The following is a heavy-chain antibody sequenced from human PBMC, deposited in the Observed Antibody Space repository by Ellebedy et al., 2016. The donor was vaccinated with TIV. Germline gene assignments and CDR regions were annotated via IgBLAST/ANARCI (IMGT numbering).Heavy chain of an antibody. Sequence: GESLKISCAASGVTFSSAWMSWVRQAPGKGPEWLGRIKSKADGGTVDYAAHVKGRFTTSRDDSKNTLYLQMNSLKTEDTAVYYCTTDWLPAQHWGQGTLVTVSS. CDR1: GVTFSSAW. D-gene: IGHD2-2*01. CDR3: TTDWLPAQH. J-gene: IGHJ4*02. CDR2: IKSKADGGTV. V-gene: IGHV3-15*01.